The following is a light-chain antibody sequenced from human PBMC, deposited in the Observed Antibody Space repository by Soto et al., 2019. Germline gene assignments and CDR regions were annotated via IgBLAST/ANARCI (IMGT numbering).Light chain of an antibody. J-gene: IGKJ1*01. CDR1: QSVSSSY. CDR3: HQYGKSPWT. V-gene: IGKV3-20*01. CDR2: GVS. Sequence: EIVLTQSPGTLSLSPGKRATLSCRASQSVSSSYLAWYQQKPGQTPRLLIHGVSSRATGIPDRFTGSGSGTDVTLTISRLEPEDFAVYYCHQYGKSPWTFGQGTKVEIK.